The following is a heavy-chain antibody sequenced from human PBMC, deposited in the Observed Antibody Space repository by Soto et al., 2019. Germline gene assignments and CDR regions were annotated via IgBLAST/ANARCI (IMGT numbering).Heavy chain of an antibody. V-gene: IGHV3-21*01. Sequence: EVQLVDSGGGLVKAGGSLRLSCAASGFTFSTYSMNWVRQAPGKGLEWVSSISNCNNYIYYADSVKGRFTISRDNAKNSLYLQMNSLRAEDTAVYYCAREAVVGVIAGWFDPWGQGTLVTVSS. D-gene: IGHD3-3*01. J-gene: IGHJ5*02. CDR1: GFTFSTYS. CDR2: ISNCNNYI. CDR3: AREAVVGVIAGWFDP.